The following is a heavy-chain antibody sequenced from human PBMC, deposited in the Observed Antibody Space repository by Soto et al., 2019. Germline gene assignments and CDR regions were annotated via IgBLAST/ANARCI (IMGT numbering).Heavy chain of an antibody. J-gene: IGHJ4*02. CDR3: ARSGDNFNVLDY. Sequence: QVHLVESGGGLVKPGGSLRLSCAASGFTFSDYYMSWVRQAPGRGLEWISYSSNSGTFARYATSVKGRFSISRDNANNSLYLEMNSLRVEDTAVYYCARSGDNFNVLDYWGQGNQVTVSS. CDR1: GFTFSDYY. D-gene: IGHD1-1*01. V-gene: IGHV3-11*06. CDR2: SSNSGTFA.